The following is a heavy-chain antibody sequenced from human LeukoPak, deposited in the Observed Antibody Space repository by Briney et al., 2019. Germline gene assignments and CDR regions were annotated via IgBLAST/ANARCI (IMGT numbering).Heavy chain of an antibody. CDR1: GGSISSNY. CDR2: IYSSGST. J-gene: IGHJ4*02. Sequence: PSETLSLTCSVSGGSISSNYWSWIRQPAGEGLEWIGRIYSSGSTSYNPSLKSRVTMSVDTSKNQFSLKLNSVTAADTAVYYCARGTSLATGRTGFDYWGQGTLVTVSS. CDR3: ARGTSLATGRTGFDY. D-gene: IGHD6-13*01. V-gene: IGHV4-4*07.